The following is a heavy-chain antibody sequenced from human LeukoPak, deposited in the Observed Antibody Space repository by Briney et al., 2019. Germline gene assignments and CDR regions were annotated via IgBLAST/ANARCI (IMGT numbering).Heavy chain of an antibody. CDR1: GGSISSNFYY. CDR3: ARQPGDGDSRYWYFDL. CDR2: IYYSGKT. Sequence: PSETLSLTCTVSGGSISSNFYYYGWIRQPPGKGLEWIGSIYYSGKTYYSSSLKSRVTISVDTSKNQFSLKLSSVTAADTAVYYCARQPGDGDSRYWYFDLWGRGTLVTVSS. J-gene: IGHJ2*01. D-gene: IGHD4-17*01. V-gene: IGHV4-39*01.